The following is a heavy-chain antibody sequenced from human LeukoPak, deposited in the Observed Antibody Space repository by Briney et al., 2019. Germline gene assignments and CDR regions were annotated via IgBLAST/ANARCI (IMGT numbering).Heavy chain of an antibody. J-gene: IGHJ4*02. CDR1: GFTFSSYN. Sequence: GGSLRLSCAASGFTFSSYNMNWVRQAPGKGLEWVSSISSSSDFICYADSVKGRFTISRDNAKNSLYLQMNSLRAEDTAVYYCARDQYYDTSGQIDYWGQGTLVTVSS. V-gene: IGHV3-21*01. CDR3: ARDQYYDTSGQIDY. CDR2: ISSSSDFI. D-gene: IGHD3-22*01.